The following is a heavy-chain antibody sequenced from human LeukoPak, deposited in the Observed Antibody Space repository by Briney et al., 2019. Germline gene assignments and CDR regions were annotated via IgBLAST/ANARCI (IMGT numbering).Heavy chain of an antibody. V-gene: IGHV4-31*03. Sequence: PSETLSLTCTVSGGSISSGGYYWSWIRQHPGKGLEWIGYIYYSGSTYYNPSLKSRVTISVDTSKNQFSLKLSSVTAADTAVYYCARYRASDCYDSSGPENYFDYWGQGTLVTVSS. CDR1: GGSISSGGYY. CDR3: ARYRASDCYDSSGPENYFDY. J-gene: IGHJ4*02. D-gene: IGHD3-22*01. CDR2: IYYSGST.